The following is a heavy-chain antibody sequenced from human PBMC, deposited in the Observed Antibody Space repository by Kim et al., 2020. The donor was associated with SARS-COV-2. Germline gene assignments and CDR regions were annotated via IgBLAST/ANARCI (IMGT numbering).Heavy chain of an antibody. J-gene: IGHJ3*02. CDR1: GGSISSGGYY. D-gene: IGHD3-22*01. CDR2: IYYSGST. Sequence: SETLSLTCTVSGGSISSGGYYWSWIRQHPGKGLEWIGYIYYSGSTYYNPSLKSRVTISVDTSKNQFSLKLSSVTAADTAVYYCARVAITMIVVVPPGGGAFDIWGQGTMVTVSS. CDR3: ARVAITMIVVVPPGGGAFDI. V-gene: IGHV4-31*03.